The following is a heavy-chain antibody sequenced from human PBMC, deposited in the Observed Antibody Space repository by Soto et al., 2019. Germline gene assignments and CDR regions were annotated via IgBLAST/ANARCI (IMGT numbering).Heavy chain of an antibody. CDR3: ARNQWELRRIDAFDI. D-gene: IGHD1-26*01. CDR2: ISYDGSKK. CDR1: GFTFSSYA. Sequence: QVQLVESGGGVVQPGRSLRLSCAASGFTFSSYAMYWVRQAPGKGLEWVAVISYDGSKKYYADSVKGRFTISRDNSKNTLYLQMTSLRGEDTAVYYSARNQWELRRIDAFDIWGQGTMVIVSS. J-gene: IGHJ3*02. V-gene: IGHV3-30-3*01.